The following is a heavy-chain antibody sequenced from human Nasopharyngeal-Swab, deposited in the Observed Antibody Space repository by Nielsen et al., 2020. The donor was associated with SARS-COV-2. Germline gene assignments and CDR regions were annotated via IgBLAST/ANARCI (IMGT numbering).Heavy chain of an antibody. D-gene: IGHD3-16*02. J-gene: IGHJ3*01. Sequence: SETLSLTCNVSGGSISSGGYFWSWIRQHPGKGLEWIGYIHYTGNTYYNPSLESRLTISLDTSQNQFSLRLSSVTAADTAVYYCAREVIEQAVSDAFDFWGQGTMVTVSS. CDR2: IHYTGNT. V-gene: IGHV4-31*03. CDR1: GGSISSGGYF. CDR3: AREVIEQAVSDAFDF.